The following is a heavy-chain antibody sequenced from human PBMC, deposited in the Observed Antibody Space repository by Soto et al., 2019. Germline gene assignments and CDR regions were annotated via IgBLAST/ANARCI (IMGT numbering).Heavy chain of an antibody. D-gene: IGHD4-4*01. CDR1: GFTFSSYA. J-gene: IGHJ4*02. Sequence: GGSLRLSCAASGFTFSSYAMHWVRQAPGKGLEWVAVISYDGSNKYYADSVKGRFTISRDNSKNTLYLQMNSLRAEDTAVYYCARSVYSYYFDYWGQGTLVTVSS. V-gene: IGHV3-30-3*01. CDR2: ISYDGSNK. CDR3: ARSVYSYYFDY.